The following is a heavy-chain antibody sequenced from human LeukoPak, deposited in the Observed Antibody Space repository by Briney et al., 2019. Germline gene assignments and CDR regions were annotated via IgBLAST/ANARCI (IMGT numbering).Heavy chain of an antibody. CDR2: ISSSGSTI. CDR1: GFTFSSYE. CDR3: AREGLPKGYYYYMDV. D-gene: IGHD5-12*01. Sequence: PGGSLRLSCAASGFTFSSYEMNWVRQAPGKGLEWVSYISSSGSTIYYADSVKGRFTISRDNAKNSLYLQMNSLRAEDTAVYYCAREGLPKGYYYYMDVWGKGTTVTISS. J-gene: IGHJ6*03. V-gene: IGHV3-48*03.